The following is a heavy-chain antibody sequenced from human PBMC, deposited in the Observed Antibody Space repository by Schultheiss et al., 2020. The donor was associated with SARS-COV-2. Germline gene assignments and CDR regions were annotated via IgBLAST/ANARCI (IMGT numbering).Heavy chain of an antibody. CDR2: IYHSGNI. D-gene: IGHD3-22*01. J-gene: IGHJ4*02. CDR1: GGSFSGYY. V-gene: IGHV4-59*01. Sequence: SETLSLTCAVYGGSFSGYYWSWIRQPPGKGLEWIGYIYHSGNIKYSSSLKSRVTISVDTSKNQFSLKLSSVTAADTAVYYCARNYDSSGYYPVAFDYWGQGTLVTVSS. CDR3: ARNYDSSGYYPVAFDY.